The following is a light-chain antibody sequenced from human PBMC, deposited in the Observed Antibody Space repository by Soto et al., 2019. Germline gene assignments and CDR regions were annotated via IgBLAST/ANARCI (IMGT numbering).Light chain of an antibody. J-gene: IGKJ1*01. CDR2: GAS. CDR1: LGISYH. Sequence: DLQMTQSPSSLSASVGDRVTITCRASLGISYHVAWYQQKPGKVPKLLIYGASTLQSGVPSRFSGSGSGTDFTLTISSLQPEDFATYYCQKYNGAPRTFGQGTKVEFK. V-gene: IGKV1-27*01. CDR3: QKYNGAPRT.